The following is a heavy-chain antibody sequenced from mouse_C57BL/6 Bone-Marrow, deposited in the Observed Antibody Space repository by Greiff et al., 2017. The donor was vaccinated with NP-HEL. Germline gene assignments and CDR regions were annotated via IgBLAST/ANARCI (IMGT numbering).Heavy chain of an antibody. J-gene: IGHJ3*01. Sequence: VQLQQSGAELARPGASVKLSCKASGYTFTSYGISWVKQRTGQGLEWIGEIYPRSGNTYYNEKFKGKATLTADKSSSTAYMELRSLTSEDSAGYFCSRWDGDYPFAYWGQGTLVTVAA. D-gene: IGHD2-13*01. CDR2: IYPRSGNT. CDR3: SRWDGDYPFAY. V-gene: IGHV1-81*01. CDR1: GYTFTSYG.